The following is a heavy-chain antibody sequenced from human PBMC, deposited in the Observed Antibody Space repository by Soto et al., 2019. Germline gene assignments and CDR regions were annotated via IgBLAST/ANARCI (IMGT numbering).Heavy chain of an antibody. Sequence: SETLSLTCTVSGDSINSYYLNWIRQPPGKGLEWIGYVHHSGNSNYNPSLKSRVTMSVDTSKNQFSLKLSSVTAADTAVYYCTRARGSGSYYPFDPWGQGTLVTVSS. V-gene: IGHV4-59*01. D-gene: IGHD3-10*01. CDR2: VHHSGNS. J-gene: IGHJ5*02. CDR1: GDSINSYY. CDR3: TRARGSGSYYPFDP.